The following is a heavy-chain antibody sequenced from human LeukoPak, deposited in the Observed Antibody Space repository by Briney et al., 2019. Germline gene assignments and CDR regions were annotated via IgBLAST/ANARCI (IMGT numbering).Heavy chain of an antibody. CDR2: IYPGDSDT. CDR3: ARLGENWSGYLYYFDY. Sequence: GESLQISCKGSGYSFTSYWIGWVRQLPGKGLEWMGIIYPGDSDTRYSPSFQGQVTISADKSISTAYLQWSSLKASDTAMYYCARLGENWSGYLYYFDYWGQGTLVTVSS. D-gene: IGHD3-3*01. V-gene: IGHV5-51*01. CDR1: GYSFTSYW. J-gene: IGHJ4*02.